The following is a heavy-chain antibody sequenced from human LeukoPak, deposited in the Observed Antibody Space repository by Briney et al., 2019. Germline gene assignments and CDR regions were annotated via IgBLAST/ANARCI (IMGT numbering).Heavy chain of an antibody. CDR1: GGSFIGYY. CDR3: ARGGSNWNY. Sequence: SETLSLTCAVYGGSFIGYYGSWIRQPPGKGREWIGEIDQSGSANYNPSLKSRVTIPVDTSKNQFSRKRNSVTAADTAVQCCARGGSNWNYWGQGTLVTVSS. J-gene: IGHJ4*02. D-gene: IGHD1-20*01. CDR2: IDQSGSA. V-gene: IGHV4-34*01.